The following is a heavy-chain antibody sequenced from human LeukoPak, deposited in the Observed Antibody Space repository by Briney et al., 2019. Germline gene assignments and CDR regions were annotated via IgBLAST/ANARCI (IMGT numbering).Heavy chain of an antibody. Sequence: SVKVSCKTSANTFSNYGISWVRQAPGQGLEWMGGIIPIFGTANYAQKFRGRVTITADESTSTAYMELSSLRSEDTAVYYCARVPTGFPSNYYYYMDVWGKGTTVTISS. D-gene: IGHD4-17*01. CDR2: IIPIFGTA. V-gene: IGHV1-69*13. J-gene: IGHJ6*03. CDR1: ANTFSNYG. CDR3: ARVPTGFPSNYYYYMDV.